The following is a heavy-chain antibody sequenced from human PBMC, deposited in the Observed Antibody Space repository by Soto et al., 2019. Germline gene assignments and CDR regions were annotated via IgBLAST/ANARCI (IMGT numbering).Heavy chain of an antibody. D-gene: IGHD2-21*01. J-gene: IGHJ5*02. Sequence: QITLKESGPTLVKPTQTLTLTCTFSGFSLSTSEVGVGWIRQPPGKALEWLALIYWDDDKRYSPSLKSRLTITKDTSKVQVVLTMTNMDSVETATYYRAHRGGGGPVIAWGQGNLVTVSS. V-gene: IGHV2-5*02. CDR3: AHRGGGGPVIA. CDR2: IYWDDDK. CDR1: GFSLSTSEVG.